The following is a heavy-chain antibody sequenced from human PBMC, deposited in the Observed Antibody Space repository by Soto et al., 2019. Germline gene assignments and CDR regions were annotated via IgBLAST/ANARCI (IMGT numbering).Heavy chain of an antibody. V-gene: IGHV4-34*01. CDR3: ASRITIFGVVTANWFDP. D-gene: IGHD3-3*01. CDR1: GGSFSGYY. J-gene: IGHJ5*02. CDR2: INHSGST. Sequence: QVQLQQWGAGLLKPSETLSLPCAVYGGSFSGYYWSWLRQPPGKGLEWIGEINHSGSTNYNPSLKSRVTISVDTSKNQFSLKLSSVTAADTAVYYCASRITIFGVVTANWFDPWGQGTLVTVSS.